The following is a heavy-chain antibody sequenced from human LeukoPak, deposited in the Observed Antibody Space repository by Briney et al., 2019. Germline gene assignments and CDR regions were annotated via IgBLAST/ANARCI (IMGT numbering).Heavy chain of an antibody. CDR2: IIPILGIA. CDR3: ARADYYDSSGYPAMFFFNY. J-gene: IGHJ4*02. D-gene: IGHD3-22*01. Sequence: ASVKVSCKASGGTFSSYAISWVRQAPGQGLEWMGGIIPILGIANYAQKFQGRVTITADKSTSTAYMELSSLRSEDTAVYYCARADYYDSSGYPAMFFFNYWGQGTLVTVSS. CDR1: GGTFSSYA. V-gene: IGHV1-69*04.